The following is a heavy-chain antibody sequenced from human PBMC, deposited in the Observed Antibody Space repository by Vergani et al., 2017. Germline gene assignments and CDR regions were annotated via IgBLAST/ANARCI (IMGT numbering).Heavy chain of an antibody. V-gene: IGHV4-31*03. Sequence: QVQLQESGPGLVKPSQTLSLTCTVPGGPISSGGYYWSWLRQHPGKGLEWIGYSYYSGSTYYNPSLKSRVTISVDTSKNQFSLKLSSVTAADTAVYYCARIGTTVTMGRAFDYWGQGTLVTVSS. CDR1: GGPISSGGYY. J-gene: IGHJ4*02. CDR2: SYYSGST. CDR3: ARIGTTVTMGRAFDY. D-gene: IGHD4-17*01.